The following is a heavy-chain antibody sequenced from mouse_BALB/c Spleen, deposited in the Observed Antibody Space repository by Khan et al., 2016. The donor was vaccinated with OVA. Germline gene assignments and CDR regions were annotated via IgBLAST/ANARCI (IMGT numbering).Heavy chain of an antibody. V-gene: IGHV14-4*02. Sequence: VQLKQSGAELVRSGASVKLSCTASDFNIKDYYIHWVKQRPEQGLEWIGWIDTENGNTEYAPKVQGKATMTADNASNTAYLQRRSLKSEDTAVYYCTEKGGYAMDYWGQGTSVTVSA. CDR3: TEKGGYAMDY. CDR1: DFNIKDYY. J-gene: IGHJ4*01. CDR2: IDTENGNT.